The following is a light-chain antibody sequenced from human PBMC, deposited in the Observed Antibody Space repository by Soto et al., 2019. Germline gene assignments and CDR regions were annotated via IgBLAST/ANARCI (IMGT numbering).Light chain of an antibody. V-gene: IGLV4-69*01. CDR1: SGYTNYA. Sequence: QLVLTQSPSASASLGASVTLTCTLSSGYTNYAVAWHQQQPQKGPRHLLKVNRDGSHIKGDGIPDRFSGSISGAERYLTISSLQSEDEADYYCQTWGPGIRVFGGGTKLTVL. CDR2: VNRDGSH. J-gene: IGLJ3*02. CDR3: QTWGPGIRV.